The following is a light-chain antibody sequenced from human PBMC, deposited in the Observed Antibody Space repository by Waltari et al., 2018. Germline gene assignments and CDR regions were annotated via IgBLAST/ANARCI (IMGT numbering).Light chain of an antibody. Sequence: DFQMTQSHSSVSAPVGDSVPITCRASQGLSGCLAWYQQKPGKAPKLLINSASTLQSGVPSRFSGSGSGTEYTLTISSLLPEDFATYFCQQAHSWPLAFGGGTEV. CDR3: QQAHSWPLA. V-gene: IGKV1-12*01. CDR2: SAS. J-gene: IGKJ4*01. CDR1: QGLSGC.